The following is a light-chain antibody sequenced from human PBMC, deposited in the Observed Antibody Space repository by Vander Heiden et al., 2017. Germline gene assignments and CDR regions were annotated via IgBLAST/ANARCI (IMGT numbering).Light chain of an antibody. CDR2: GAS. V-gene: IGKV3-15*01. CDR1: QSVSSN. J-gene: IGKJ3*01. Sequence: EIVMTQSPATLSVPPGQRATLSCRASQSVSSNLAWYQQKPGQAPRLLIYGASTRATGIPARFSGSGSGTEFTLTISSLQSEDFAVYYCQQYNKWPPFTFGPGTKVDIK. CDR3: QQYNKWPPFT.